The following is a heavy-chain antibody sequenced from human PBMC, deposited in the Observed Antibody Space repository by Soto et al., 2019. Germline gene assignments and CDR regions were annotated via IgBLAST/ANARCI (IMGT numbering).Heavy chain of an antibody. CDR1: GYTFTSYG. CDR2: ISAYNGNT. J-gene: IGHJ4*02. V-gene: IGHV1-18*01. CDR3: ARDLPPVDY. Sequence: QVQLVQSGAEVKKPGASVKVSCKASGYTFTSYGISWVRQAPGQGLEWMGWISAYNGNTNYAQKVKGRVTLSTDTATSAAYMELRSLRSDDAAVYCCARDLPPVDYWGQGALVTVSS.